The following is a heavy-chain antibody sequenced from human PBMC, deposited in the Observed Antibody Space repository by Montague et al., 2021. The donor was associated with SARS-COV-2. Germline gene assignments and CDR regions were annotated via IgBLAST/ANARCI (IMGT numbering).Heavy chain of an antibody. CDR3: ARDIAVAGLFDY. D-gene: IGHD6-19*01. J-gene: IGHJ4*02. CDR1: GGSISSGSYY. CDR2: ISISGST. V-gene: IGHV4-61*02. Sequence: TLSLTCTVSGGSISSGSYYWSWIRQPAGRGLEWIGRISISGSTNYNSSLKSRVTISVDTSKNQSSLKLGSVTAADTAVYYCARDIAVAGLFDYWGQGTLVTVSS.